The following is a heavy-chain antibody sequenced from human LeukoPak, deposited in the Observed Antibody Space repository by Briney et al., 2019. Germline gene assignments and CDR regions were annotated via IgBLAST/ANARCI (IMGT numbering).Heavy chain of an antibody. Sequence: SETLSLTCTVSGGSISSYYWSWIRQPPGKGLEWIGRIYTSGSTNYNPSLKSRVTISVDTSKNQSSLKLNSVTAADTAVYYCARGDYYGSGSYYNSAFDIWGQGTMVTVSS. J-gene: IGHJ3*02. CDR3: ARGDYYGSGSYYNSAFDI. D-gene: IGHD3-10*01. CDR1: GGSISSYY. V-gene: IGHV4-4*08. CDR2: IYTSGST.